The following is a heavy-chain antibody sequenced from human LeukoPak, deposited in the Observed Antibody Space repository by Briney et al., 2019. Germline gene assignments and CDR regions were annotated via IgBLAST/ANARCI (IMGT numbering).Heavy chain of an antibody. CDR2: ISGSGGST. CDR3: AKDKYFDWLRDYFDY. J-gene: IGHJ4*02. D-gene: IGHD3-9*01. CDR1: GFTFSSYA. Sequence: GGSLRLSCAASGFTFSSYAMSWVRQAPGKGLEWVSAISGSGGSTYYADSVKGRFTISRDNSKNTLYLQMNSLRAEDTAVYYCAKDKYFDWLRDYFDYWGQGTLVTVSS. V-gene: IGHV3-23*01.